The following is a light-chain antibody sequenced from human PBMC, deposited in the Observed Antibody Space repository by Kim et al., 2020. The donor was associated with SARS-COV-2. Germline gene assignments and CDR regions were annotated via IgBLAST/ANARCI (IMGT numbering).Light chain of an antibody. Sequence: STGDRVTIACRASQGISSYLAWYQQKPGKAPKLLIYAASTLQSGVPSRFSGSGSGTDFTLTISCLQSEDFATYYCQQYYSYPPVTFGGGTKVDIK. CDR2: AAS. V-gene: IGKV1-8*01. J-gene: IGKJ4*01. CDR3: QQYYSYPPVT. CDR1: QGISSY.